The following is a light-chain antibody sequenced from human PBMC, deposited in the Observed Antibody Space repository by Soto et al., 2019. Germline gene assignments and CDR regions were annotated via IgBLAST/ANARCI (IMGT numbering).Light chain of an antibody. J-gene: IGLJ2*01. Sequence: QSVLTQPPSVSAAPGQKVTISCSGSSSNIGGNSVSWYQQLPGTAPKLLIYDDNKRPSGIPDRFSGSKSGTSATLGITGFQTGDEADYYCNSSTNSSAVVFGGGTKVTVL. CDR2: DDN. V-gene: IGLV1-51*01. CDR1: SSNIGGNS. CDR3: NSSTNSSAVV.